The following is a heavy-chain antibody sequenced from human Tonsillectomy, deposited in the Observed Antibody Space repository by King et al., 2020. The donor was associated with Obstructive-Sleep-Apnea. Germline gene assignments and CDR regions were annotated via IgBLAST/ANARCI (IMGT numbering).Heavy chain of an antibody. J-gene: IGHJ4*02. CDR2: INQEGSEK. V-gene: IGHV3-7*01. Sequence: QLVQSGGTLVQPGGSLRLSCVASGFSYSEYWMSWVRQAPGEGVEWVANINQEGSEKHYVDSVKGRFTISRDNAKNAVYLQMNSLRAEDTAVYYCARIIALGYWGQGTLVTVSS. CDR1: GFSYSEYW. CDR3: ARIIALGY. D-gene: IGHD3-10*01.